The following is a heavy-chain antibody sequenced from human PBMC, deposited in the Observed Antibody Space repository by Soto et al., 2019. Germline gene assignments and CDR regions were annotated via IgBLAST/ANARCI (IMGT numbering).Heavy chain of an antibody. CDR3: ARGQGRITIFGVVMPSGMDV. V-gene: IGHV4-59*01. D-gene: IGHD3-3*01. Sequence: SETLSLTCTVSSGSISSYYWSWIRQPPGKGLEWIGYIYYSGSTNYNPSLKSRVTISVDTSKNQFSLKLSSVTAADTAVYYCARGQGRITIFGVVMPSGMDVWGQGTTVTVSS. CDR2: IYYSGST. J-gene: IGHJ6*02. CDR1: SGSISSYY.